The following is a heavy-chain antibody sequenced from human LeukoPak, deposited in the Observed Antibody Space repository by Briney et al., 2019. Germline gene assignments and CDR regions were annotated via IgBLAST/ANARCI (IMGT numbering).Heavy chain of an antibody. D-gene: IGHD3-16*01. CDR3: ARHGGVVGPIYLPDYWYFDF. CDR1: GDSISSFY. V-gene: IGHV4-59*08. Sequence: SETLSLTCTVSGDSISSFYWSWIRQPPGKGLEWIGHVYYSGSTNYNPSLKSRVTISVDTSKNQFSLKLSSVTAADTAVYYCARHGGVVGPIYLPDYWYFDFWGRGTLVTVSS. CDR2: VYYSGST. J-gene: IGHJ2*01.